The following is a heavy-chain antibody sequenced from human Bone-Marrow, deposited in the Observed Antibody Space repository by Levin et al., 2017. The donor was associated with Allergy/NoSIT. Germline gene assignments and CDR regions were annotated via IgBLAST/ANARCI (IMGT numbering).Heavy chain of an antibody. J-gene: IGHJ3*02. CDR2: IYPGASDS. V-gene: IGHV5-51*01. CDR3: ARQEAGYYDAFDI. Sequence: GESLKISCKSSGYSFSTYGIGWVRQMPGKGLEWMGIIYPGASDSRYSAPFQGQVTISADKSISTAYLQWSSLEASDTAIYYCARQEAGYYDAFDIWGQGTIVTVSS. D-gene: IGHD3-9*01. CDR1: GYSFSTYG.